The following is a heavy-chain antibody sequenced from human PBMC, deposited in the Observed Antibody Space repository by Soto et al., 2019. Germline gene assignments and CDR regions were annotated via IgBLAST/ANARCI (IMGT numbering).Heavy chain of an antibody. CDR2: IDPSDSYT. CDR3: ARSPVAAAGNYYYYYGMDV. D-gene: IGHD6-13*01. CDR1: GYSFTSYW. Sequence: PVESLSTSCKGSGYSFTSYWIIWVRQMPGKGLEWMGRIDPSDSYTNYSPSFQGHVTISADKSISTAYLQWSSLKASDTAMYYCARSPVAAAGNYYYYYGMDVWGQGTTVTVSS. J-gene: IGHJ6*01. V-gene: IGHV5-10-1*01.